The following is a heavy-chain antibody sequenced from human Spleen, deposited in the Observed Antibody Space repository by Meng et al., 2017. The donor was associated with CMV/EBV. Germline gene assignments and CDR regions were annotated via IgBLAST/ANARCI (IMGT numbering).Heavy chain of an antibody. V-gene: IGHV4-39*07. CDR1: GGSISSRSYY. D-gene: IGHD5-18*01. CDR2: IFYSGTT. CDR3: ARGDTARVSTPLDM. Sequence: SETLSLTCTVSGGSISSRSYYWGWVRQPPGKGLEWIGTIFYSGTTNYNPSLKSRVTISVDTSKNQLSLRLSSVTAADTAVYYCARGDTARVSTPLDMWGQGTLVTVSS. J-gene: IGHJ4*03.